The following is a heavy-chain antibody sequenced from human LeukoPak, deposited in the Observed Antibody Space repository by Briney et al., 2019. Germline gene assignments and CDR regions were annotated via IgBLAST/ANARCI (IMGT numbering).Heavy chain of an antibody. CDR3: ARAPALYQLLYGYYYYGMDV. J-gene: IGHJ6*02. CDR2: ISYDGSNK. CDR1: GFTFSSYA. V-gene: IGHV3-30-3*01. D-gene: IGHD2-2*02. Sequence: GRSLRLSCAASGFTFSSYAMHWVRQAPGKGLEWVAVISYDGSNKYYADSVKGRFTISRDNSKNTLYLQMNSLRAEDTAVYYCARAPALYQLLYGYYYYGMDVWGQGTTVTVSS.